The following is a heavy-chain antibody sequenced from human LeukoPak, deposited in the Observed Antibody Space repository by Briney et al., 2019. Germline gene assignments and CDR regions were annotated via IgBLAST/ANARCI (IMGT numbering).Heavy chain of an antibody. J-gene: IGHJ6*02. CDR1: GFTFSSYA. CDR2: ISYDGSNK. Sequence: GRSLRLSCAASGFTFSSYAMHWVRQAPGKGLEWVAVISYDGSNKYYADSVKGRFTISRDNSKNTLCLQMNSLRAEDTAVYYCAKDALYCSSTSCHEADYYYGMDVWGQGTTVTVSS. D-gene: IGHD2-2*01. CDR3: AKDALYCSSTSCHEADYYYGMDV. V-gene: IGHV3-30*04.